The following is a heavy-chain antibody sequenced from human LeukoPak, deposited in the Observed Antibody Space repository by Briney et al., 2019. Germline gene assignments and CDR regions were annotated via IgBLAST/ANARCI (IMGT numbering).Heavy chain of an antibody. V-gene: IGHV3-7*05. Sequence: SGGSLRLSCATSGFTFSSYGMTWVRQAPGKRLEWVANIRQDGSKKYYVDSVKGRFTISRDNAKNSLYLQMNSLRAEDTAVYYCARDGFSGGSSYWGEGTLVTVSS. CDR2: IRQDGSKK. CDR3: ARDGFSGGSSY. D-gene: IGHD2-15*01. J-gene: IGHJ4*02. CDR1: GFTFSSYG.